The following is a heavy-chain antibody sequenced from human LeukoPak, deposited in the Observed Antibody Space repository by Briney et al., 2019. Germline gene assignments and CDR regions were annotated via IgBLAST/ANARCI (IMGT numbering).Heavy chain of an antibody. CDR1: GYTFTTYD. V-gene: IGHV1-8*02. CDR2: MNPNSGHT. J-gene: IGHJ3*02. CDR3: ARGWELADAFDM. Sequence: ASVKVSCKASGYTFTTYDINWVRQATGQGLEWMGWMNPNSGHTGYAQTFQGRVTMTRNTSISTTYMELSSLRSEDTAVYYCARGWELADAFDMWGQGTMVTVSS. D-gene: IGHD1-26*01.